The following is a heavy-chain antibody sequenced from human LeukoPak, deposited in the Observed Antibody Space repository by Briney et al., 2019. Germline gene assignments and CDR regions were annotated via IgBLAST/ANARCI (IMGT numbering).Heavy chain of an antibody. CDR3: ARRGDYFDY. CDR2: IYHSGDT. Sequence: SETLSLTCAVSVYSINSGYYWGWIRQPPGKGLEWIGTIYHSGDTYYNPSLKSRVTISVDTSKNQFSLKLSSVTAADTAVYYCARRGDYFDYWGQGTLVTVSS. CDR1: VYSINSGYY. D-gene: IGHD3-16*01. V-gene: IGHV4-38-2*01. J-gene: IGHJ4*02.